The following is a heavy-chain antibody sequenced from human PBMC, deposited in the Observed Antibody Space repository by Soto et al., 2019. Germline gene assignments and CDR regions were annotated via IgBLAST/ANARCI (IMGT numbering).Heavy chain of an antibody. D-gene: IGHD1-26*01. J-gene: IGHJ4*02. V-gene: IGHV3-23*01. CDR2: ISGSGGST. CDR1: GFTFSSHA. Sequence: EGSLRLSCAASGFTFSSHAMNWVRQAPGKGLEWVSAISGSGGSTYYADSVKGRFTISRDKSKNTLYLHMSSLRAEDTAVYYCTKGRYSGAYSPGYWGQGTLVTVS. CDR3: TKGRYSGAYSPGY.